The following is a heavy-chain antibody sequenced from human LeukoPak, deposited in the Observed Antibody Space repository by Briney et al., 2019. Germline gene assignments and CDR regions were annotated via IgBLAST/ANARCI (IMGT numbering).Heavy chain of an antibody. Sequence: GASVKVSCKASGYTFTGYYMHWVRQAPGQGLEWMRWINPNSGGTNYAQKLQGRVTMTRDTSISTAYMELSRLRSDDTAVYYCARDLGVAAAACFDYWGQGTLVTVSS. CDR3: ARDLGVAAAACFDY. CDR1: GYTFTGYY. J-gene: IGHJ4*02. CDR2: INPNSGGT. V-gene: IGHV1-2*02. D-gene: IGHD6-13*01.